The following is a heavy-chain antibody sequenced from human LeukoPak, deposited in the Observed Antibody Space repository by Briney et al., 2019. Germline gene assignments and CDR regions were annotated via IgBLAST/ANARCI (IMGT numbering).Heavy chain of an antibody. CDR2: INPNSGGT. CDR3: ARGIGLRFGPGKPDWFDP. D-gene: IGHD5-12*01. J-gene: IGHJ5*02. V-gene: IGHV1-2*02. CDR1: GYTFTGYY. Sequence: ASVKVSCKASGYTFTGYYMHWVRQAPGQGLEWMGWINPNSGGTNYAQKFQGRVTMTRDTSISTAYMELGRLRSDDTAVYYCARGIGLRFGPGKPDWFDPWGQGTLVTVSS.